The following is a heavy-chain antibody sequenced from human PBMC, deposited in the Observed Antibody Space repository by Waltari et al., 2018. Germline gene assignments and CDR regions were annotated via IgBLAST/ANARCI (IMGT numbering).Heavy chain of an antibody. V-gene: IGHV1-2*02. CDR1: GYTFTGSW. Sequence: QVQLLQSGTEVRSPGASVKVSCKASGYTFTGSWIHWVRQAPGQGLEWVGWISPKTGATNHSPKFQGSVTLSTDTSISTTYMELRSLKSDDTAVYYCARGGGR. J-gene: IGHJ2*01. CDR3: ARG. CDR2: ISPKTGAT.